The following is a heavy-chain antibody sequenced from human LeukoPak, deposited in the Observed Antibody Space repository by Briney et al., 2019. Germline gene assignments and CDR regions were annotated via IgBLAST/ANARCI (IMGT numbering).Heavy chain of an antibody. CDR2: INGSGGST. CDR1: GFTFSSYA. J-gene: IGHJ4*02. Sequence: GGSMRLSCAASGFTFSSYAMSWVRQAPGKGLEWVSAINGSGGSTYYADSVKGRFTISRDNSKNTLYLQMNSLRAEDTAVYYCAKDSTAVATYYFDYWGQGTLVTVSS. V-gene: IGHV3-23*01. D-gene: IGHD6-19*01. CDR3: AKDSTAVATYYFDY.